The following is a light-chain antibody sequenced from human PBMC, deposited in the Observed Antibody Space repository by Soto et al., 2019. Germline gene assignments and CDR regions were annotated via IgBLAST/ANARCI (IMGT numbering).Light chain of an antibody. J-gene: IGLJ7*01. Sequence: QSVLTRPPSASGTPGQRVTISCSGSSSNIGSNYVYWYQLLPGTAPKLLIHRNDQRPSGVPDRFSGSKSGTSASLAISGLRSEDEADYHCAAWDDNLSGFAVFGGGTQLTVL. CDR2: RND. CDR3: AAWDDNLSGFAV. V-gene: IGLV1-47*01. CDR1: SSNIGSNY.